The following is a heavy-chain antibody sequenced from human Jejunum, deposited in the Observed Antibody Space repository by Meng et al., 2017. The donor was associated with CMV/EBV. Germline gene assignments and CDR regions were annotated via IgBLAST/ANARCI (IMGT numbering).Heavy chain of an antibody. Sequence: FTFSGDSMNWVRQAPGKGLEWVSSISPDSGYIYYADSVRGRFTISRDNADNSVNLQMNSLRAEDTALYYCSRGGFPQPGRPSGGDYWGQGALVTVSS. CDR2: ISPDSGYI. J-gene: IGHJ4*02. CDR3: SRGGFPQPGRPSGGDY. V-gene: IGHV3-21*01. D-gene: IGHD2-8*02. CDR1: FTFSGDS.